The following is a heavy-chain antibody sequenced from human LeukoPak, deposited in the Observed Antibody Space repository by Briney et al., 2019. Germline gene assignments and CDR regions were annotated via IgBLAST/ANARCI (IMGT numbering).Heavy chain of an antibody. D-gene: IGHD1-20*01. CDR2: INGGSGTL. V-gene: IGHV3-48*04. J-gene: IGHJ4*02. CDR3: ANNWNLDY. Sequence: GGSLRLSCTASGFTFSQYSMNWVRQAPGKGLEWISYINGGSGTLYYADSVQGRFTISRDSSKNTVYLQMNSLRAEDTAVYYCANNWNLDYWGQGTLVTVSS. CDR1: GFTFSQYS.